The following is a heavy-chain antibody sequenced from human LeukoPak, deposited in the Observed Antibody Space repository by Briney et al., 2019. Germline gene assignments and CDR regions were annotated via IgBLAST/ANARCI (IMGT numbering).Heavy chain of an antibody. CDR2: ISYDGGNK. D-gene: IGHD6-13*01. Sequence: PGGSQRLFCAASGFTFNNYGKNWVRQAPGKGLEGMAVISYDGGNKYYADSVKGRFSISRDNSNNTLYLQMNSLRPEDTAVYYCAKAGTAPASFDYWGQGTLVTVSS. J-gene: IGHJ4*02. V-gene: IGHV3-30*18. CDR1: GFTFNNYG. CDR3: AKAGTAPASFDY.